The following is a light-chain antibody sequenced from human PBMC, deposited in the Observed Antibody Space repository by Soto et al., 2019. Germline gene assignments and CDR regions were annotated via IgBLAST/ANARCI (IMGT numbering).Light chain of an antibody. J-gene: IGKJ4*01. V-gene: IGKV3D-15*01. CDR2: SAS. CDR3: QQYNNWPLS. CDR1: QTVTGN. Sequence: PGERATLSCRASQTVTGNYLAWYHQKPGQAPRLLIHSASSRATGIPDRFSGSGTGTDLTLTISSLKSEDFAVYYCQQYNNWPLSFGGGTKVDI.